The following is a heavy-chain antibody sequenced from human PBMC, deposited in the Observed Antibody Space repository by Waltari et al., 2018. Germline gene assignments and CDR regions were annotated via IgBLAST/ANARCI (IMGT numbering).Heavy chain of an antibody. D-gene: IGHD3-9*01. V-gene: IGHV3-53*02. CDR2: IDSGGST. CDR1: GFTVSSNY. J-gene: IGHJ4*02. Sequence: EVQLVETGGGLIQPGGSLRLSCAASGFTVSSNYMSWVRQAPGKGLEWVSVIDSGGSTYYADSVKGRFTISRDNSKNTLYLQMNSLRAEDTAVYYCARVSYYDILTGYGSFDYWGQGTLVTVSS. CDR3: ARVSYYDILTGYGSFDY.